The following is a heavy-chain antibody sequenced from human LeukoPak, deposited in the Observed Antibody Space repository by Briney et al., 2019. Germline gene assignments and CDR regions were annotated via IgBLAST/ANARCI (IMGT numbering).Heavy chain of an antibody. D-gene: IGHD4-11*01. CDR1: GFTFSSYT. J-gene: IGHJ4*02. V-gene: IGHV3-48*01. CDR3: ARGRRDYSNYEGTLEY. Sequence: PAGSLRLSCAASGFTFSSYTMDWVRQAPGKGLEWVAYISTSSRTIYYADSVKGRFTISRDDAKNSLSLHMDSLRAEDTAVYYCARGRRDYSNYEGTLEYWGQGTLVSVSS. CDR2: ISTSSRTI.